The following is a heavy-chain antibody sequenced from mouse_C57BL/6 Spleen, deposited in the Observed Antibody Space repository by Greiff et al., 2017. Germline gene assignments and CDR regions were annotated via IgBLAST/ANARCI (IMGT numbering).Heavy chain of an antibody. J-gene: IGHJ3*01. Sequence: QVQLKEPGTELVKPGASVKLSCKASGYTFTSYWMHWVKQRPGQGLEWIGNINPSNGGTNYNEKFKSKATLTVDKSSSTAYMQLSSLTSEDSAVYYCARFEDSSGLWFAYWGQGTLVTVSA. CDR3: ARFEDSSGLWFAY. CDR2: INPSNGGT. D-gene: IGHD3-2*02. V-gene: IGHV1-53*01. CDR1: GYTFTSYW.